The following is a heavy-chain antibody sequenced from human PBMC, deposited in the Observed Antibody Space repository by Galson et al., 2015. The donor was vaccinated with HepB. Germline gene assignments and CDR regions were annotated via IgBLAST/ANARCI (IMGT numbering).Heavy chain of an antibody. J-gene: IGHJ4*02. CDR1: GFTFSSYS. Sequence: SLRLSCAASGFTFSSYSMNWVRQAPGKGLEWVSYISSSSSTIYYADSVKGRFTISRDNAKNSLYLQMNSLRAEDTAVYYCAREGYCSGGSCSDDYWGQGTLVTVSS. CDR3: AREGYCSGGSCSDDY. CDR2: ISSSSSTI. D-gene: IGHD2-15*01. V-gene: IGHV3-48*01.